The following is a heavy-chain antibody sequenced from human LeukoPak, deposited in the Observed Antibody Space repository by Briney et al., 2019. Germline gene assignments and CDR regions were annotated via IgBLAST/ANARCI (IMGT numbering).Heavy chain of an antibody. CDR1: GDSVSSNSVA. CDR3: AREGPGYDY. D-gene: IGHD6-13*01. J-gene: IGHJ4*02. Sequence: SQTLSLTCAISGDSVSSNSVAWNWIRQSPSRGLEWLGRTYYRSKWYNDYAESVKSRISINPDTAKSQLSLQLNSVTPEDTAVYFCAREGPGYDYWGQGTLVTVSS. V-gene: IGHV6-1*01. CDR2: TYYRSKWYN.